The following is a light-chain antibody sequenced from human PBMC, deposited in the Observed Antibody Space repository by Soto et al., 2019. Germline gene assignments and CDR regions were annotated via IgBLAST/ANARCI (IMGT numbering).Light chain of an antibody. J-gene: IGKJ1*01. Sequence: EIVLTQSPGTLSLSPGERAALSCRASQSVRRNYLAWYQHKPGQAPRLLLYGASNRATGIPDRFTGSGSGTDFTLTIIRLEREDFAVYYCQQYGTSPKTFGQGTKVEIK. CDR1: QSVRRNY. CDR3: QQYGTSPKT. V-gene: IGKV3-20*01. CDR2: GAS.